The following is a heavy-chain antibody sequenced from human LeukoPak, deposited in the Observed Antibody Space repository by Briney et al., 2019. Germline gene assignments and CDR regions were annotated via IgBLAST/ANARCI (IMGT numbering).Heavy chain of an antibody. CDR2: ISGSGGST. Sequence: GGSLRLSCAASGFTFSSYAMSWVRQAPGKGLEWVSAISGSGGSTYYADSVKGRFTISRDNSKNTLYLQMNSLRAEDTAVYYCARDFEQWELPPNGNWFDPWGQGTLVTVSS. CDR1: GFTFSSYA. J-gene: IGHJ5*02. D-gene: IGHD1-26*01. V-gene: IGHV3-23*01. CDR3: ARDFEQWELPPNGNWFDP.